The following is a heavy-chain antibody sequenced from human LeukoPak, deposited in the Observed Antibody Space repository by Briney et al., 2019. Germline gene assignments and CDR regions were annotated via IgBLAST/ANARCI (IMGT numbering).Heavy chain of an antibody. V-gene: IGHV1-2*02. J-gene: IGHJ4*02. CDR3: ARGPRRAFEY. CDR1: GYTFTEYY. CDR2: LNPDSGGT. Sequence: ASVKVSCKASGYTFTEYYVHWVRQAPGQGLEWMGWLNPDSGGTNYAQKSEGRVTFTRDTSISTAYMEVNNVTSDDTAFYYCARGPRRAFEYWGQGTLVTVS.